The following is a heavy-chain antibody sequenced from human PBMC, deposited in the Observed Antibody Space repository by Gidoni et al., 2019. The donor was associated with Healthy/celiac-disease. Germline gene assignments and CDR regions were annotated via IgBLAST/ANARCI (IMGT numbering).Heavy chain of an antibody. V-gene: IGHV3-30*04. J-gene: IGHJ6*02. Sequence: QVQLVESGGGVVQPGRSLRLSCAASGFTFSSYAMHLVRQAPGKGLEWVAVISYDGSNKYYADSVKGRFTISRDNSKNTLYLQMNSLRAEDTAVYYCARMGDYYGMDVWGQGTTVTVSS. CDR3: ARMGDYYGMDV. CDR2: ISYDGSNK. CDR1: GFTFSSYA. D-gene: IGHD1-26*01.